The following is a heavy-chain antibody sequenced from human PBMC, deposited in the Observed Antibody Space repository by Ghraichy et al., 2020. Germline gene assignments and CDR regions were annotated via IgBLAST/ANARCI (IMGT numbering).Heavy chain of an antibody. D-gene: IGHD3-22*01. V-gene: IGHV4-34*01. CDR3: ARGYYDSSADY. CDR1: SGSFSGYY. J-gene: IGHJ4*02. CDR2: INHSGST. Sequence: SETLSLTCAVYSGSFSGYYWSWIRQPPGKGLERIGEINHSGSTNYNPSLKSRVTISVDTSKNQFSLKLSSVTAADTAVYYCARGYYDSSADYWGQGTLVTVSS.